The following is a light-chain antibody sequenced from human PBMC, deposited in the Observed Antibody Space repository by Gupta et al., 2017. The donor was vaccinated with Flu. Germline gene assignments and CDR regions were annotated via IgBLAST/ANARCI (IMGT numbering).Light chain of an antibody. CDR1: QSVTSSD. V-gene: IGKV3-20*01. CDR2: VAS. J-gene: IGKJ5*01. CDR3: QQDGRSPSS. Sequence: EMVFSHSPGTLSLSPGERATLSCRASQSVTSSDLAWYQQKPGQAPRLLIFVASSRATGIPDRFSGSGSETDFTLTISRLEPEDFAVYYCQQDGRSPSSFGQGTRVDIE.